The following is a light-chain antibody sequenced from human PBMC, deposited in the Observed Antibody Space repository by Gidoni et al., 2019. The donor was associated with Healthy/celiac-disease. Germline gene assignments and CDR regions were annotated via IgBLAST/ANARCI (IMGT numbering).Light chain of an antibody. CDR1: SSNIGAGYD. J-gene: IGLJ2*01. CDR3: QSYASSLSGSV. Sequence: QSVLTQPHSVSGAPGQRVTISCTGSSSNIGAGYDVHWYQQLPGTAPKLLIYGNSNRPSGVPDRFSVSKSGTSASLAITGLQAEDVADYYCQSYASSLSGSVFGGGTKLPVL. CDR2: GNS. V-gene: IGLV1-40*01.